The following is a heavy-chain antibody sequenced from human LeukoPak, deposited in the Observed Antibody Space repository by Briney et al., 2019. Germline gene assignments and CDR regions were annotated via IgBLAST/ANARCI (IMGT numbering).Heavy chain of an antibody. J-gene: IGHJ4*02. CDR1: AFTFSSYA. Sequence: GGSLRLSCAASAFTFSSYAMSWVRQAPGKGLEWVSAISGSGGSTYYADSGKGRFTISRDNSKNTLYMQMNSLRTEDTAVYYCAKGGGVFDCSSTSCYTSHWGQGTLVPVSS. CDR2: ISGSGGST. CDR3: AKGGGVFDCSSTSCYTSH. D-gene: IGHD2-2*02. V-gene: IGHV3-23*01.